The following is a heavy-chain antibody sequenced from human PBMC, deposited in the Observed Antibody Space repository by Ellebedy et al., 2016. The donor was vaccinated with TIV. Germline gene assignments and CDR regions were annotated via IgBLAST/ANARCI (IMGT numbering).Heavy chain of an antibody. V-gene: IGHV5-51*01. Sequence: GESLKISXKGSGYTFTSHWIGWVRQMPGKGLEWMGIIYPGESGTRYNPSVQGQVTISADKSISTAYLQWSSLKASDTAMYYCARHTGNYPYYFDIDVWGQGTTVTVSS. CDR3: ARHTGNYPYYFDIDV. D-gene: IGHD1-7*01. J-gene: IGHJ6*02. CDR1: GYTFTSHW. CDR2: IYPGESGT.